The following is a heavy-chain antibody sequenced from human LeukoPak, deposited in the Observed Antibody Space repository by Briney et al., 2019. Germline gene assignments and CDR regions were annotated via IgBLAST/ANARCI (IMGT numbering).Heavy chain of an antibody. V-gene: IGHV4-4*02. CDR1: GGSISSSNW. Sequence: SGTLSLTCAVSGGSISSSNWWSWVRQPPGKGLEWIGEIYHSGSTNYNPSLKSRVTISVDTSKNQFSLKLSSVTAADTAVYYCARASIAAAGITWFDPWGQGTLVTVSS. D-gene: IGHD6-13*01. CDR3: ARASIAAAGITWFDP. J-gene: IGHJ5*02. CDR2: IYHSGST.